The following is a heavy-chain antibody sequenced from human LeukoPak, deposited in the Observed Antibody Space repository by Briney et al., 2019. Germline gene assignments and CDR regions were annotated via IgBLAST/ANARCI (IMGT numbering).Heavy chain of an antibody. V-gene: IGHV3-33*01. J-gene: IGHJ4*02. CDR3: ARDLKVGATILCY. CDR2: IWYDGSNK. Sequence: GGSLRLSCAASGFTFSSYGMHWVRQAPGKGLEWVAVIWYDGSNKYYADSVKGRFTISRDNSKNTLYLQMNSLRAEDTAVYYCARDLKVGATILCYWGQGTLVTVSS. D-gene: IGHD1-26*01. CDR1: GFTFSSYG.